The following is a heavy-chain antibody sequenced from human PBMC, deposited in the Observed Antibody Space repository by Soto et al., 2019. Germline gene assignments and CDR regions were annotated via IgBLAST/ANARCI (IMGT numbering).Heavy chain of an antibody. J-gene: IGHJ6*02. CDR3: ARDRVFYGMDV. D-gene: IGHD3-10*01. V-gene: IGHV3-53*01. CDR1: GVTFSSYD. CDR2: IYSGGSI. Sequence: GGSLRLSCAASGVTFSSYDMHWVRQATGKGLEWVSHIYSGGSIYYADSVKGRFTISRDNSMNTVYLQMNTLRAEDTAVYYCARDRVFYGMDVWGQGTTVTVSS.